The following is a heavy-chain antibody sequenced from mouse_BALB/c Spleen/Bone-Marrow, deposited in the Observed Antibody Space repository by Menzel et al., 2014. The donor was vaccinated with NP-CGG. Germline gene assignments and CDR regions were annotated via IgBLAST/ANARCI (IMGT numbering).Heavy chain of an antibody. D-gene: IGHD1-2*01. CDR3: AEITTAAYYVMDY. CDR1: GFNIKDTY. CDR2: IDPANGNT. Sequence: VQLQQSGAELVKPGASVKLSCTASGFNIKDTYIHWVKQRPEQGLEWIGRIDPANGNTKYDPKFQGKATITADTSSNTAYLQLSILTSEDTAVYYCAEITTAAYYVMDYWGQGTSVTVSS. J-gene: IGHJ4*01. V-gene: IGHV14-3*02.